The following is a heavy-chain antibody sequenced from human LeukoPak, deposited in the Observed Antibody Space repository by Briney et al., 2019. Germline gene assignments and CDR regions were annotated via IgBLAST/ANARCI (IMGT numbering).Heavy chain of an antibody. CDR2: INPNSGGT. CDR3: ARGDEYHYYYYYMDV. D-gene: IGHD2-2*02. V-gene: IGHV1-2*02. CDR1: GYTFTGYY. J-gene: IGHJ6*03. Sequence: ASVKVPCKASGYTFTGYYMHWVRQAPGQGLEWMGWINPNSGGTNYAQKFQGRVTMTRDTSISTAYMELSRLRSDDTAVYYCARGDEYHYYYYYMDVWGKGTTVTVSS.